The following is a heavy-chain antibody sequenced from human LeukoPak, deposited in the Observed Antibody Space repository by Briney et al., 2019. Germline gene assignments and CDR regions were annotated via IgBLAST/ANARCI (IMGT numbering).Heavy chain of an antibody. CDR2: INWNGGST. CDR1: GFTFDDYG. D-gene: IGHD5-18*01. Sequence: RPGGSLRLSCAASGFTFDDYGMSWVRQAPGKGLEWVSGINWNGGSTVYADSVKGRFTISRDNSKNTLYLQMNSLRAEDTAVYYCAKDGYSYGYGYFDYWGQGTLVTVSS. V-gene: IGHV3-20*04. CDR3: AKDGYSYGYGYFDY. J-gene: IGHJ4*02.